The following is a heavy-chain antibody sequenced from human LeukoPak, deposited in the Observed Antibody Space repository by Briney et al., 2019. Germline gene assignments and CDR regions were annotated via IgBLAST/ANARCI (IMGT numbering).Heavy chain of an antibody. Sequence: PGGSLRLSCAASGFTFSTYSMKQDGSEKYYVDSVKGRFTVSRDSAKHSLYLQMNSLRVEDTAVYYCARGGSSGWYVDVWGRGTTVTVSS. CDR2: QDGSEK. CDR1: GFTFSTYS. CDR3: ARGGSSGWYVDV. V-gene: IGHV3-7*01. J-gene: IGHJ6*04. D-gene: IGHD6-19*01.